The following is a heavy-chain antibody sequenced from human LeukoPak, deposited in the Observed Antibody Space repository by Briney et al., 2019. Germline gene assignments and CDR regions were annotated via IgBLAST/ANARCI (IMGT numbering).Heavy chain of an antibody. CDR1: GGSISSYY. D-gene: IGHD6-19*01. CDR2: IYYSGGT. V-gene: IGHV4-59*01. Sequence: SETLSLTCTVSGGSISSYYWSWIRQPPGKGLEWIGYIYYSGGTNYNPSLKSRVTISVDTSKNQFSLKLSSVTAADTAVYYCASSAVAGSAEYFQHWGQGTLVTVSS. CDR3: ASSAVAGSAEYFQH. J-gene: IGHJ1*01.